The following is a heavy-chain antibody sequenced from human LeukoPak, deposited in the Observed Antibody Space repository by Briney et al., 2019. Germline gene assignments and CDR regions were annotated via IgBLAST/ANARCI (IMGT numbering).Heavy chain of an antibody. Sequence: SETLSLTCTVSGGSISSYYWSWIRQPPGKGLEWIGYIYYSGSTNYNPSLKSRVTISVDTSKNQFSLRLTSVTDADTAVYYCARGALNWFDPWGQGTLVTVSS. CDR2: IYYSGST. CDR1: GGSISSYY. V-gene: IGHV4-59*01. J-gene: IGHJ5*02. CDR3: ARGALNWFDP.